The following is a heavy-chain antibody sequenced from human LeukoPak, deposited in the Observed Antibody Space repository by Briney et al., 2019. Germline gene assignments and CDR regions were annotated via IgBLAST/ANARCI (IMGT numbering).Heavy chain of an antibody. V-gene: IGHV1-2*02. J-gene: IGHJ4*02. D-gene: IGHD2-2*01. CDR3: ARVAVVPAV. Sequence: ASVKVSCKASGGTFSSYAISWVRQAPGQGLEWMGRINLNSGGTNYAQKFQGRVTMTRDTSISTAYMELSRLRSVDTAVYYCARVAVVPAVWGQGTLVTVSS. CDR1: GGTFSSYA. CDR2: INLNSGGT.